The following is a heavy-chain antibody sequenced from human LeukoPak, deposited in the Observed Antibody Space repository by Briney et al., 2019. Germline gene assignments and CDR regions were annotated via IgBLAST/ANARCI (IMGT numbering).Heavy chain of an antibody. J-gene: IGHJ4*02. V-gene: IGHV3-48*01. CDR3: AKGIAAAGTIQLYYFDY. Sequence: GGSLRLSCAASGFTFSSYSMNWVRQAPGKGLEWVSYISSSSSTIYYADSVKGRFTISRDNSKNTLYLQMNSLRAEDTAVYYCAKGIAAAGTIQLYYFDYWGQGTLVTVSS. CDR2: ISSSSSTI. CDR1: GFTFSSYS. D-gene: IGHD6-13*01.